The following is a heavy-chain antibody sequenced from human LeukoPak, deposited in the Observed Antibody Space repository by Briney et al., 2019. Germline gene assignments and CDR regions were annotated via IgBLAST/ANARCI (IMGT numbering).Heavy chain of an antibody. CDR2: IKQDVDEK. Sequence: QAGGSLRLSCVGSGFSFSAYCMSWVRQAPEKGLEWVASIKQDVDEKYYVDSVKGRFTISRDNAKNSLYLQMNSLTVEDTGIYYCARAAGSDFWNGHGSLNWFDPWGQGTVVTVSS. D-gene: IGHD3-3*01. CDR3: ARAAGSDFWNGHGSLNWFDP. V-gene: IGHV3-7*01. CDR1: GFSFSAYC. J-gene: IGHJ5*02.